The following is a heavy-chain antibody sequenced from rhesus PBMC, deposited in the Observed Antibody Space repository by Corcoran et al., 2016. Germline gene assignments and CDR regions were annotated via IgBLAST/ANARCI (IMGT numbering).Heavy chain of an antibody. J-gene: IGHJ3*01. Sequence: QVQLVQSGAEVKKPGSSVKVSCKASGYTFTDYYMHWVRQAPRQGLEWMGRINPYNGNTKYAQKFQGRVTMTRDTSTSTAYMELSSLRSEDTAVYYCARDQGLGAGTYAPLSAFDFWGQGLRVTVSS. V-gene: IGHV1S2*01. CDR1: GYTFTDYY. CDR2: INPYNGNT. CDR3: ARDQGLGAGTYAPLSAFDF. D-gene: IGHD1-20*01.